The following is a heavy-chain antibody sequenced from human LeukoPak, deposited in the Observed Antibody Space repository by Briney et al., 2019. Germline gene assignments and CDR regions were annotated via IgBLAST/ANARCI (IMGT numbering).Heavy chain of an antibody. CDR1: GGSISSSSYS. CDR2: IYHSGGT. J-gene: IGHJ4*02. V-gene: IGHV4-39*01. Sequence: SETLSLTCTVSGGSISSSSYSWGWLRQPPGKGLEWIGVIYHSGGTYYNPSLKSRLTMSVDTSKNQFSLTLSSVTATDTAVYYGANLIAAGYFDQGGQGTLVTVSS. D-gene: IGHD6-13*01. CDR3: ANLIAAGYFDQ.